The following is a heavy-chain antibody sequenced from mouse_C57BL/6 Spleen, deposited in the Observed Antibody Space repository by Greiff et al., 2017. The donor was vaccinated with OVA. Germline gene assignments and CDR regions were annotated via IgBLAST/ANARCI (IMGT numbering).Heavy chain of an antibody. J-gene: IGHJ2*01. CDR2: IDPSDSYT. D-gene: IGHD1-1*02. Sequence: QVQLKESGAELVMPGASVKLSCKASGYTFTSYWMHWVKQRPGQGLEWIGEIDPSDSYTNYNQKFKGKSTLTVDKSSSTAYMQLSSLTSEDSAVYYCARGGGNYFDYWGQGTTLTVSS. CDR1: GYTFTSYW. CDR3: ARGGGNYFDY. V-gene: IGHV1-69*01.